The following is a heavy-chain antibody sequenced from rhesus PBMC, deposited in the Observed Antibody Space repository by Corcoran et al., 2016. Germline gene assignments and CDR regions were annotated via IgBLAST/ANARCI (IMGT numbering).Heavy chain of an antibody. J-gene: IGHJ3*01. CDR2: LYVCMWHP. D-gene: IGHD1-1*01. CDR1: GGSISGGYD. Sequence: QVQLQESGPGLVKPSETLSLTCAVSGGSISGGYDWSWIRQTPGKGLEVIGYLYVCMWHPNYNPSLTNRLTISKVPSKNQFSLKLNSVTAADTAVYYCARRWTPRTALDFWGQGLRVTVSS. CDR3: ARRWTPRTALDF. V-gene: IGHV4-76*01.